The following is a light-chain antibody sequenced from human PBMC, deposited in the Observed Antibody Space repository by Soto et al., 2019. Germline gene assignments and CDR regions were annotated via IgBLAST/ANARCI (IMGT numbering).Light chain of an antibody. Sequence: QSALTQPPSVSGAPGQRVTISCTGSRSNLGADHDVHWYQQLPGAAPKLLIYGNTNRPSGVTERFSGSKSGTSASLAITGLQTEDEADYYCQSYDRTVGVYVVFGGGTKVTV. CDR1: RSNLGADHD. CDR3: QSYDRTVGVYVV. J-gene: IGLJ2*01. V-gene: IGLV1-40*01. CDR2: GNT.